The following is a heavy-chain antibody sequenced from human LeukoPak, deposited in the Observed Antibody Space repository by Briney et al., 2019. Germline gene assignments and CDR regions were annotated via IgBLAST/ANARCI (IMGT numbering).Heavy chain of an antibody. V-gene: IGHV1-18*01. Sequence: ASVKVSCKASGYTFTSYGISWVRQAPGQGLEWVGWISAYNGNTNYAQKLQGRVTMTTDTSTSTAYMELRSLRSDDTAVYYCARGTVTTGIGYYFDYWGQGTLVTVSS. CDR3: ARGTVTTGIGYYFDY. D-gene: IGHD4-17*01. J-gene: IGHJ4*02. CDR1: GYTFTSYG. CDR2: ISAYNGNT.